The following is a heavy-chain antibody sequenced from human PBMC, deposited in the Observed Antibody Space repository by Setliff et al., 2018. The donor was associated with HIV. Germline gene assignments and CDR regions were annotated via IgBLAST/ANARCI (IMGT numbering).Heavy chain of an antibody. CDR2: IYYSGST. J-gene: IGHJ4*02. D-gene: IGHD3-10*01. V-gene: IGHV4-31*11. Sequence: PSETLSLTCAVYGPSFSGYYWSWIRQHPGKGLECIGYIYYSGSTSYNPSLKSRVTISVDTSKNQFSLKLNSLTAADTAMYYCARHDPEETLSFGDLSSLANFDSWGQGTLVTVSS. CDR1: GPSFSGYY. CDR3: ARHDPEETLSFGDLSSLANFDS.